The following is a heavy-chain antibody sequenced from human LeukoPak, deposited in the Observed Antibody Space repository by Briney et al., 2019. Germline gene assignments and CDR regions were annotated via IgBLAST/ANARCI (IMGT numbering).Heavy chain of an antibody. D-gene: IGHD1-26*01. V-gene: IGHV3-30*19. CDR3: ARPIVGATTVDYMDV. CDR1: GFTFTNYG. CDR2: ISYDGRDK. Sequence: PAGGSLRLSCVASGFTFTNYGIHWVRQAPGKGLEWVAVISYDGRDKYYADSVKGRFTISRDNSKNTLYLQMNSLRAEDTAVYYCARPIVGATTVDYMDVWGKGTTVTVSS. J-gene: IGHJ6*03.